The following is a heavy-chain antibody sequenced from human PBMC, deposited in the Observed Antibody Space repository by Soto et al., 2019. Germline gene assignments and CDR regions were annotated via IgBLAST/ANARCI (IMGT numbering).Heavy chain of an antibody. CDR1: EFTFSSDA. Sequence: GESPRLSCAAPEFTFSSDAMSWVRQAPGKGLEWVSAISGSGGSTYYADSVKGRFTISRDNSKNTLYLQMNSLRAEDTAVYYCAKDTQLPHYYYYMDVWGKGTTVTVSS. CDR3: AKDTQLPHYYYYMDV. D-gene: IGHD2-2*01. V-gene: IGHV3-23*01. J-gene: IGHJ6*03. CDR2: ISGSGGST.